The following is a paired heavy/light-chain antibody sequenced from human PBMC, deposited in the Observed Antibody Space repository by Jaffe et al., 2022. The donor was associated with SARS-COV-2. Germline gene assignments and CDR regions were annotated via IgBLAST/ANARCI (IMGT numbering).Heavy chain of an antibody. CDR2: INPSDSYT. CDR1: GYSFTTFW. Sequence: EVQLVQSGAEVKKPGESLRISCKGSGYSFTTFWISWVRQKPGKGLEWMGTINPSDSYTNYSPSFQGHVTISADKSITTAYLQWSSLKASDTAMYYCARHRPSFIAMAEIDYWGQGTLVTVSS. D-gene: IGHD6-19*01. V-gene: IGHV5-10-1*03. J-gene: IGHJ4*02. CDR3: ARHRPSFIAMAEIDY.
Light chain of an antibody. V-gene: IGLV2-14*01. CDR1: STDVGGYTY. CDR2: DVS. CDR3: SSYTRSSTL. J-gene: IGLJ2*01. Sequence: QSALTQPASVSGSPGQSITISCTGSSTDVGGYTYVSWYQQHPGKVPKLIIYDVSNRPSGVSNRFSGSKSGNTASLTISGLQVEDEADYYCSSYTRSSTLIGGGTKLTVL.